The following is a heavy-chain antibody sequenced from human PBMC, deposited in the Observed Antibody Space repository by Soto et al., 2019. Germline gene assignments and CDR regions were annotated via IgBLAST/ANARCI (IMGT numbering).Heavy chain of an antibody. J-gene: IGHJ6*02. CDR3: ARNMDYYYGRGSGNGHGV. D-gene: IGHD3-10*02. V-gene: IGHV1-2*02. CDR1: GYTFTAYH. Sequence: QVRLVQSGAEVKEPGDSVRVSCEASGYTFTAYHIHWVRQAPGQGLEWMGWINPKLGDTGYAQDFQGRVSMTSDMSISTVYMELRRLTSEDTAIYYCARNMDYYYGRGSGNGHGVWGQGTTVTVFS. CDR2: INPKLGDT.